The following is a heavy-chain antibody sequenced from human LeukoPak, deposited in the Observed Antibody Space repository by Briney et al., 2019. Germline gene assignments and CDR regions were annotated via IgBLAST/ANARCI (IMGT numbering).Heavy chain of an antibody. CDR3: ASADGSGYRYY. V-gene: IGHV3-23*01. Sequence: GGSLRLSCAASGFTFSSHAMSWVRQAPGKGLEWVSALSGSSGSTYYADSVKGRFTMSRDNSKNTLYLQMNSLRAEDTALYYCASADGSGYRYYWGQGTLVTVSS. D-gene: IGHD3-22*01. CDR1: GFTFSSHA. J-gene: IGHJ4*02. CDR2: LSGSSGST.